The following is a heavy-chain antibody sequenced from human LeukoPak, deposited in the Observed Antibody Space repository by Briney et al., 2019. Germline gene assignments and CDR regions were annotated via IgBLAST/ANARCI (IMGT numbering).Heavy chain of an antibody. V-gene: IGHV3-7*01. J-gene: IGHJ3*01. D-gene: IGHD3-16*01. CDR3: ARIKGGD. CDR1: GLTFTNYW. CDR2: IKEDGAEK. Sequence: GGSLRLSCTAAGLTFTNYWMTWVRQAPGKGLEWVASIKEDGAEKYYVDSVKGRFTISRDNPKNSVYLQMNSLRAEDTAVYYCARIKGGDWGQGTMVTVSS.